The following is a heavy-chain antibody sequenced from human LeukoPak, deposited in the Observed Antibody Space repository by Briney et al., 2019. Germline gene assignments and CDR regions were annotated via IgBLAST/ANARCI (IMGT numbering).Heavy chain of an antibody. Sequence: ASVKVSCKASGYTFTSYGISWVRQAPGQGLERRGWISAYNGNTNYAQKLQGRVTINTDTSTSTAYMELRSLRSDDTAVYYCARDSGSLTYSFDYWGQGTLVTVSS. J-gene: IGHJ4*02. D-gene: IGHD6-13*01. CDR2: ISAYNGNT. V-gene: IGHV1-18*01. CDR3: ARDSGSLTYSFDY. CDR1: GYTFTSYG.